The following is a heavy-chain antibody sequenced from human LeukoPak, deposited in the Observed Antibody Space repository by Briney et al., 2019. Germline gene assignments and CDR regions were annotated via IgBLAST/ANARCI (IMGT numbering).Heavy chain of an antibody. J-gene: IGHJ3*02. V-gene: IGHV3-48*02. CDR1: GFTFSSYS. Sequence: GGSLRFSCVVSGFTFSSYSMNWVRQAPGKGLEWVSYISSSSSTIYHADSVKGRFTISRDNAKNSLYLQMNSLRDEDTAVHYCARDGAYYYDSSGYSGGGAFDIWGQGTMVTVSS. CDR3: ARDGAYYYDSSGYSGGGAFDI. D-gene: IGHD3-22*01. CDR2: ISSSSSTI.